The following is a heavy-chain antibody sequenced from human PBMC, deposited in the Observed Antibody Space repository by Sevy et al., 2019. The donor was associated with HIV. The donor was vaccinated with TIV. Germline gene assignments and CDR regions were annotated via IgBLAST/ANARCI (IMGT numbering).Heavy chain of an antibody. J-gene: IGHJ1*01. CDR1: GFSLSTNGEG. Sequence: AGPTLVNPTQTLTLTCTFSGFSLSTNGEGVGWIRQPPGKALEWLALIYWNDDQRYSPSLKSRLTITKDTSNKQVVLTMTIMDPVDTATYYCADRGGVHYYDSSGYYTRAEYFEHWGQGTLVTVSS. V-gene: IGHV2-5*01. CDR2: IYWNDDQ. CDR3: ADRGGVHYYDSSGYYTRAEYFEH. D-gene: IGHD3-22*01.